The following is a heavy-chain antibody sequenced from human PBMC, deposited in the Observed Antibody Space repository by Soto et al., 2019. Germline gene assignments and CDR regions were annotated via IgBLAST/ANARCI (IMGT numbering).Heavy chain of an antibody. J-gene: IGHJ6*02. CDR1: GFTFSSYA. Sequence: GGSLRLSCAASGFTFSSYAMSWVRQAPGKGLEWVGRTRNKANSYTTEYAASVKGRFTISRDDSKNSLYLQMNSLKTEDTAVYYCARDSGSYYYYYGMDVWGQGTTVTVSS. D-gene: IGHD1-26*01. CDR2: TRNKANSYTT. V-gene: IGHV3-72*01. CDR3: ARDSGSYYYYYGMDV.